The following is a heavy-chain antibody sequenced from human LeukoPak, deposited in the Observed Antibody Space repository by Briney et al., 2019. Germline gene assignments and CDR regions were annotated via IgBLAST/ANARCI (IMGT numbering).Heavy chain of an antibody. Sequence: ASVKVSCKASGYTFTGYYMHWVRQAPGQGLEWMGRINPNSGGTNYAQKFQGRVTMTRDTSISTAYMELSRLRSDDTAVYYCARDPAIFGVVSWYYFDYWGQGTLVTVSP. CDR2: INPNSGGT. CDR3: ARDPAIFGVVSWYYFDY. CDR1: GYTFTGYY. D-gene: IGHD3-3*01. J-gene: IGHJ4*02. V-gene: IGHV1-2*06.